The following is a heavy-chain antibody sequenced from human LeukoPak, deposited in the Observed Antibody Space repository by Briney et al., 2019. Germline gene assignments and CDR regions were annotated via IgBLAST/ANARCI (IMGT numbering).Heavy chain of an antibody. V-gene: IGHV1-69*13. CDR3: ARDQEQQLVPDYYYYGMDV. CDR1: GGTFSSYA. CDR2: IIPIFGTA. J-gene: IGHJ6*02. D-gene: IGHD6-13*01. Sequence: ASVKVSCKASGGTFSSYAISWVRQAPGRGLEWMGGIIPIFGTANYAQKFQGRVTITADESTSTAYMELSSLRSEDTAVYYCARDQEQQLVPDYYYYGMDVWGQGTTVTVSS.